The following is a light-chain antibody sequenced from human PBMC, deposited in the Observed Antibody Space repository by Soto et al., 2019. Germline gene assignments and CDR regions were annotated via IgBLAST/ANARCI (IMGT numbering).Light chain of an antibody. CDR1: DSNIGSYS. J-gene: IGLJ1*01. V-gene: IGLV1-44*01. CDR3: AAWDDSLNGHV. Sequence: QSALTQPHSVSGTPGQRLTVSCSGSDSNIGSYSVHWFQQLPGTAPKLLISTTYKRPSGVPERFSGSKSGTSASLVISGLQSEDEADYYCAAWDDSLNGHVFGTGTKVTV. CDR2: TTY.